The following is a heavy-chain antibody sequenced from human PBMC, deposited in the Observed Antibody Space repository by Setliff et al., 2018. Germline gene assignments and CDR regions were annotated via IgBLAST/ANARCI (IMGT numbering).Heavy chain of an antibody. CDR3: SREWAFDY. J-gene: IGHJ4*02. Sequence: GSLRLSCTASGFTFGDYTMSWVRQAPGKGLEWVGFIRSKESGGTTEYAASVKGRITISRDDSKSIAYLQMNSLKSEDTAVYYCSREWAFDYWGQGTLVTVSS. CDR2: IRSKESGGTT. CDR1: GFTFGDYT. V-gene: IGHV3-49*04.